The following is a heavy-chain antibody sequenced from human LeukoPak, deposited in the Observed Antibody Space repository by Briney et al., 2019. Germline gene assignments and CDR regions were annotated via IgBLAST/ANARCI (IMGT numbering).Heavy chain of an antibody. J-gene: IGHJ4*02. V-gene: IGHV3-23*01. CDR1: GFIFNEYG. CDR2: ISGSGGST. Sequence: GGSLRLSCAASGFIFNEYGMSWVRQAPGKGLEWVSAISGSGGSTYYADSVKGRFTISRDNSKNTLYLQMNSLRAEDTAVYYCAKGVEMATTPLFDYWGQGTLVTVSS. D-gene: IGHD5-24*01. CDR3: AKGVEMATTPLFDY.